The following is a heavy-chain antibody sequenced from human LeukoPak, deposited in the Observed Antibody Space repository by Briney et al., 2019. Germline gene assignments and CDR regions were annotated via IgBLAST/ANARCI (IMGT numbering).Heavy chain of an antibody. V-gene: IGHV3-23*01. Sequence: GGSLRLSCAASGFTFGSYMMTWVRQAPGRGLEWVSTISSNGGSTYCADSVKGRFTISRDNSKNTLYLQMSSLRAEDTAIYYCARYCSGASCYSGVDYWGQGTLVPVSS. D-gene: IGHD2-15*01. J-gene: IGHJ4*02. CDR1: GFTFGSYM. CDR3: ARYCSGASCYSGVDY. CDR2: ISSNGGST.